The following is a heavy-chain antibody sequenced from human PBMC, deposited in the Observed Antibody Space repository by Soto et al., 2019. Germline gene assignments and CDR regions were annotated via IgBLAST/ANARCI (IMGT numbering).Heavy chain of an antibody. V-gene: IGHV3-13*01. Sequence: EVQLVESGGGLVQPGGSLRLACEASGFTFRNYDMHWVRQGTGKGLEWVSGISAAGDSDYADSVEGRFTISRENAQNSFFLQMNSLRVGDRAVYYCARTDRDFYGLDVWGQGTTVIVPS. CDR2: ISAAGDS. CDR1: GFTFRNYD. CDR3: ARTDRDFYGLDV. J-gene: IGHJ6*02.